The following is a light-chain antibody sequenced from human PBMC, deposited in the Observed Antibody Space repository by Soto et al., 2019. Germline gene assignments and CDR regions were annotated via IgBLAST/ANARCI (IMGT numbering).Light chain of an antibody. J-gene: IGLJ2*01. CDR3: QSYDSSLRTV. CDR1: SSNIGAGYD. CDR2: GNS. Sequence: QSVLTQPPSVSGAPGQRVTISCTGSSSNIGAGYDVHWYQQLPGTAPKLIIYGNSNRPSGVPDRFSGSKSETSASLAITGIQAEAEADYYCQSYDSSLRTVFGGGTKLTVL. V-gene: IGLV1-40*01.